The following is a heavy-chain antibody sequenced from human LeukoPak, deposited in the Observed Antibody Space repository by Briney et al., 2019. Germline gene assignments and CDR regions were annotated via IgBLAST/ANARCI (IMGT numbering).Heavy chain of an antibody. CDR3: ARDSSSSLRVVY. Sequence: GASVKVSCKASGYTFTSYGISWVRQAPGQGLEWMGWISAYKGNTNYAQKPQGRVTMTRDTSISTVYMELSRLRSGDTAVYYCARDSSSSLRVVYWGQGTLVTVSS. V-gene: IGHV1-18*01. D-gene: IGHD6-6*01. CDR1: GYTFTSYG. J-gene: IGHJ4*02. CDR2: ISAYKGNT.